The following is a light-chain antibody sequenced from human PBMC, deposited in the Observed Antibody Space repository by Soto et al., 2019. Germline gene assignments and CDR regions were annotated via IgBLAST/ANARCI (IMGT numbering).Light chain of an antibody. CDR2: EAT. CDR3: CSYAGSMTWV. Sequence: QSALTQPASVSGSPGQSITISCTGSSSDVGSYTFVSWYQHHPGKAPKLMIYEATKRPSGVSHRFSGSKSGNTASLTISGLRAEDEGEYYCCSYAGSMTWVFGGGTKLTVL. CDR1: SSDVGSYTF. J-gene: IGLJ3*02. V-gene: IGLV2-23*01.